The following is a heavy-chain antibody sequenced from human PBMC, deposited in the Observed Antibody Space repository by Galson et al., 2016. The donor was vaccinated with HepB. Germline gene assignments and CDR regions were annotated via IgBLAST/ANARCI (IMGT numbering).Heavy chain of an antibody. D-gene: IGHD5-18*01. CDR3: AREGYGPLYYYFYYMDG. CDR1: GFPFSSYL. V-gene: IGHV3-74*01. CDR2: VNSDGSST. J-gene: IGHJ6*03. Sequence: SLRLSCAASGFPFSSYLMHWVRQAPGKGLVWVSRVNSDGSSTSYADSVKGRFTISKDNAKNTLYLQMNSLRAEDTAVYFCAREGYGPLYYYFYYMDGWGKGTTVTVSS.